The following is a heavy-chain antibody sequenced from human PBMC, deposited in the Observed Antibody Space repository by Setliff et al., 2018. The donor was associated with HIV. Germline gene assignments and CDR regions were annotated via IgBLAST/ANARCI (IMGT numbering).Heavy chain of an antibody. CDR1: GHSISSGYY. V-gene: IGHV4-38-2*01. Sequence: SETLSLTCAVSGHSISSGYYWGWIRQPPGKGLEWIGSIYLSGSTYYNPSLKSRVTITVDTSKNQFSLKLSSVTAADTAVYYCAGARITIFGVIIIPVDFDYWGQGTLVTVSS. CDR3: AGARITIFGVIIIPVDFDY. D-gene: IGHD3-3*01. J-gene: IGHJ4*02. CDR2: IYLSGST.